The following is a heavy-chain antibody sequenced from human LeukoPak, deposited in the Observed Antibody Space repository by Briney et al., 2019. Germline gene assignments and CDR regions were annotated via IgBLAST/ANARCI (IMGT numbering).Heavy chain of an antibody. CDR1: GFTFSSFA. J-gene: IGHJ4*02. D-gene: IGHD6-6*01. CDR2: ISSSGGST. CDR3: ARAAQVTGRPNLGGHFDY. Sequence: QAGGSLRLSCAASGFTFSSFAMSWVRQPPGKGLEWVSTISSSGGSTFYAESVKGRFTISRDNNENTLYLQMNSLRVEDTAVYYCARAAQVTGRPNLGGHFDYWGQGTLVTVSS. V-gene: IGHV3-23*01.